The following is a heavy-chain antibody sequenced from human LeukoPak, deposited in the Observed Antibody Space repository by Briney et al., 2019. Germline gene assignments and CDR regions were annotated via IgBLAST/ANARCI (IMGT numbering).Heavy chain of an antibody. CDR1: GFTFSSYW. J-gene: IGHJ6*02. D-gene: IGHD3-3*01. Sequence: GGSLRLSCAASGFTFSSYWMHWVRQVPGKGLVWVSRINNDGSSTSYADSVKGRFTISRDNAKNTLYLQMNSLRAEDTAVYYCAKVVGYDFWSGYSYYYYYGMDVWGQGTTVTVSS. V-gene: IGHV3-74*01. CDR3: AKVVGYDFWSGYSYYYYYGMDV. CDR2: INNDGSST.